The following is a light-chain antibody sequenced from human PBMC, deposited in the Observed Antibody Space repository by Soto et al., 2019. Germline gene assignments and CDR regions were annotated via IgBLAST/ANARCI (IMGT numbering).Light chain of an antibody. J-gene: IGLJ2*01. CDR2: TDN. CDR1: SSIIGTNA. CDR3: AAWDASLSAVV. Sequence: QSVLTQPPSASGTPGQRVTFSCSGSSSIIGTNAVNWYQQLPGTAPKLIIYTDNQRPSGVPDRFSGSKSGTSASLAISGLQSEDEADYYCAAWDASLSAVVFGGGTKLTVL. V-gene: IGLV1-44*01.